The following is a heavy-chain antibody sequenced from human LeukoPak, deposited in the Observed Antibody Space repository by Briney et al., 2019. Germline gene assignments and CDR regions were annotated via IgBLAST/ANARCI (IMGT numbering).Heavy chain of an antibody. Sequence: GGSLRLSCAASGFTFSDYYFIWVRQAPGKGLEWVALISYDGGNIYYGDSVRGRFTISRDNDNNMLYLQMNSLRPEDTAVYYCARDPPFGNGWSQNFFDYWGQGTLVIVSS. CDR3: ARDPPFGNGWSQNFFDY. J-gene: IGHJ4*02. V-gene: IGHV3-30*03. D-gene: IGHD6-19*01. CDR2: ISYDGGNI. CDR1: GFTFSDYY.